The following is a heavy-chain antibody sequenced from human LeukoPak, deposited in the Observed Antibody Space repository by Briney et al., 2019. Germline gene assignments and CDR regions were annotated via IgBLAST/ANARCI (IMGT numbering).Heavy chain of an antibody. J-gene: IGHJ4*02. CDR1: GGSISSSSYY. CDR2: IYYSGRT. D-gene: IGHD2-15*01. V-gene: IGHV4-39*07. Sequence: SETLSLTCTVSGGSISSSSYYWGWIRQPPGKGLEWIGSIYYSGRTYYNPSLKSRVTISVDTSKNQFSLKLSSVTAADTAVYYCARDQVSDCSGGSCYFDYWGQGTLVTVSS. CDR3: ARDQVSDCSGGSCYFDY.